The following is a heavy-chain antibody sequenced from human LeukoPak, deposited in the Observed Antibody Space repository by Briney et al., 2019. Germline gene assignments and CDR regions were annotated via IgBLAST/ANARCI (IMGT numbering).Heavy chain of an antibody. V-gene: IGHV3-48*01. J-gene: IGHJ6*02. Sequence: PGGSLRLSCAASGFTFRSYAMNWVRQAPGKGLEWLSYITSDSSIIYYADSVKGRFTISRDNARNSLYLQMNSLRADDTAVYYCLSVAGDAFPYYYYGVDVWGQGTTVTVSS. D-gene: IGHD6-6*01. CDR2: ITSDSSII. CDR1: GFTFRSYA. CDR3: LSVAGDAFPYYYYGVDV.